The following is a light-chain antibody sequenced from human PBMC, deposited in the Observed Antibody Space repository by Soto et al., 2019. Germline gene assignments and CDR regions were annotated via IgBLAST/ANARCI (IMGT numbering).Light chain of an antibody. CDR1: SSDVGGYNY. CDR2: DVS. V-gene: IGLV2-14*01. Sequence: QSVLTQPASVSGSPGQSITISCTGTSSDVGGYNYVSWYQQHPGKAPKLMIYDVSNRPSGVSNRFSGSKSGNTASLTISGLQAEDEADYYCSSYTSRRTLLHVFGTGTKLTVL. J-gene: IGLJ1*01. CDR3: SSYTSRRTLLHV.